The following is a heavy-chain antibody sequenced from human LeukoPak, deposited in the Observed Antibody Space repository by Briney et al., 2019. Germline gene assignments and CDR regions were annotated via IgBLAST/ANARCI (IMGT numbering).Heavy chain of an antibody. CDR3: ARDKKRIAVAGYYYYGMDV. D-gene: IGHD6-19*01. Sequence: SETLSLTCAVYGGSFSGYYWSWIRQPPGKGLEWIGEINHSGSTNYNPSLKSRVTISVDTSKNQFSLKLSSVTAADTAVYYCARDKKRIAVAGYYYYGMDVWGQGTTVTVSS. J-gene: IGHJ6*02. CDR2: INHSGST. V-gene: IGHV4-34*01. CDR1: GGSFSGYY.